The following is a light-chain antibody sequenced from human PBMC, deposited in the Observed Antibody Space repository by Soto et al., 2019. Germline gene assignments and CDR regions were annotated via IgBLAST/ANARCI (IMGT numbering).Light chain of an antibody. CDR1: QSITNY. CDR3: QQSYDMPWT. CDR2: AAD. Sequence: DIQMTQSPSTLSASVRDTVTITCRASQSITNYLTWFQQKPGKAPSLLIFAADNLQDGVPSRFSGSGSGRDFSLTISSLQPEDFATYYCQQSYDMPWTFGQGTKVDIK. J-gene: IGKJ1*01. V-gene: IGKV1-39*01.